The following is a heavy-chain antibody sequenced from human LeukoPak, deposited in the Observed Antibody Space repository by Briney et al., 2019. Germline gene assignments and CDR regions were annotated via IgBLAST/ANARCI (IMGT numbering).Heavy chain of an antibody. D-gene: IGHD2-21*02. CDR3: ARDQRCGDCYSSWFDP. V-gene: IGHV3-30*03. CDR2: ISYDGSNK. Sequence: GGSLRLSCAASGFTFSSYGMHWVRQAPGKGLEWVAVISYDGSNKYYADSVKGRFTISRDNSKNTLYLQMNSLRAEDTAVYYCARDQRCGDCYSSWFDPWGQGTLVTVSS. J-gene: IGHJ5*02. CDR1: GFTFSSYG.